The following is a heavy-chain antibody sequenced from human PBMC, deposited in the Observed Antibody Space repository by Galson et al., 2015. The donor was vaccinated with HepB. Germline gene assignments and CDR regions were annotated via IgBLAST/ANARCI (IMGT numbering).Heavy chain of an antibody. J-gene: IGHJ4*02. CDR2: IDWDDDK. Sequence: ALVKPTQTLTLTCTFSGFSLSTSGMCVSWIRQPPGKALEWLALIDWDDDKYYSTSLKTRLTISKDTSKNQVVLTMTNMDPVDTATYYCARTPPGYDSSGYYYDYWGQGTLVTVSS. CDR3: ARTPPGYDSSGYYYDY. V-gene: IGHV2-70*01. CDR1: GFSLSTSGMC. D-gene: IGHD3-22*01.